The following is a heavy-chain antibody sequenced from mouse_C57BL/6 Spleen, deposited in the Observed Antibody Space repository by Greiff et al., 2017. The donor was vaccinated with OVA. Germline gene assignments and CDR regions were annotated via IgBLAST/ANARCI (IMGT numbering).Heavy chain of an antibody. D-gene: IGHD1-1*01. V-gene: IGHV10-3*01. CDR1: GFTFNTYA. Sequence: EVQGVESGGGLVQPKGSLKLSCAASGFTFNTYAMHWVLQAPGKGLEWVARIRRKSSNYATYYADSVKDRLTIYRDDSQSMLYLQMNNLKTEDTAMYYRVRDSNYYGSSYVGFDYWGQGTTLTVSS. CDR2: IRRKSSNYAT. CDR3: VRDSNYYGSSYVGFDY. J-gene: IGHJ2*01.